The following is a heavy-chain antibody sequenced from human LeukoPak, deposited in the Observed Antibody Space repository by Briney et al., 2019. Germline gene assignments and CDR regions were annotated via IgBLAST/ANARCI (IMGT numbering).Heavy chain of an antibody. CDR3: AREDHSTYSY. CDR1: GFRFSSCW. Sequence: QPGGSLRLSCTASGFRFSSCWMSWVRQTPGKGLEWVASIKQDGTEKYYVDSVKGRFTISKDNSKNSLYLQMNTLRAEDTAVYYCAREDHSTYSYWGQGTLVTVSS. J-gene: IGHJ4*02. D-gene: IGHD2/OR15-2a*01. V-gene: IGHV3-7*01. CDR2: IKQDGTEK.